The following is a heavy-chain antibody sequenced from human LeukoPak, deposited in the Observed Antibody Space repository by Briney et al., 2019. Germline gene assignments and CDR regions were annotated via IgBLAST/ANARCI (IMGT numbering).Heavy chain of an antibody. CDR3: ARDPIKLRGYSGYDPILTYFDY. V-gene: IGHV3-30*04. CDR2: IASDGRYK. CDR1: GFTFSNYV. J-gene: IGHJ4*02. Sequence: GGSLRLSCAASGFTFSNYVMHWVRQAPGKGLEWVAVIASDGRYKYYTDSVKGRFTISRDNSKNTLYLQMNSLRAEDTAVYYCARDPIKLRGYSGYDPILTYFDYWGQGTLVTVSS. D-gene: IGHD5-12*01.